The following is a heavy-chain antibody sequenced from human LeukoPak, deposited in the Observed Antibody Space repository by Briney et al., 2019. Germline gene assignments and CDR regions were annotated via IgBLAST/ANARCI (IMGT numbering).Heavy chain of an antibody. D-gene: IGHD3-22*01. CDR3: ARGPPIDSSGYYLDY. CDR2: MNPNSGNT. J-gene: IGHJ4*02. V-gene: IGHV1-8*03. CDR1: GYTFTSYG. Sequence: GASVKVSCKASGYTFTSYGINWVLQATGQGLEWMGWMNPNSGNTGYAQKFQGRVTITRNTSISTAYMELSSLRSEDTAVYYCARGPPIDSSGYYLDYWGQGTLVTVSS.